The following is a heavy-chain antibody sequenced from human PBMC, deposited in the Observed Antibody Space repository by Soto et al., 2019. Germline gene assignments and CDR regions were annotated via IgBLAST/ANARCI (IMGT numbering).Heavy chain of an antibody. J-gene: IGHJ4*02. CDR2: ISYDGNNK. D-gene: IGHD1-26*01. V-gene: IGHV3-30*18. CDR3: AKGVGGRDAGVGGKIDYFDH. Sequence: GGSLRLSCAASGFTFSTYGMHWVRQAPGKGLQWVAVISYDGNNKYFADSVKGRFTISRDNSENTLSLHMNSLRTEDTAVYYFAKGVGGRDAGVGGKIDYFDHWGQGTRLTVSS. CDR1: GFTFSTYG.